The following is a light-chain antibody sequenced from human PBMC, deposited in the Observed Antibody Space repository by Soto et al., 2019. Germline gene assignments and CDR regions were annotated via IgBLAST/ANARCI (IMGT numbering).Light chain of an antibody. Sequence: EIVLTQSPGTLSLSLGERATLSCRASQIVTSSSLAWYQQKAGQAPRLLIYAASTRATGIPDRFSGSGSGTDFTLTISSLQPEDFAVYYCQQDYNSWTFGQGTKVDIK. CDR2: AAS. CDR3: QQDYNSWT. J-gene: IGKJ1*01. CDR1: QIVTSSS. V-gene: IGKV3D-7*01.